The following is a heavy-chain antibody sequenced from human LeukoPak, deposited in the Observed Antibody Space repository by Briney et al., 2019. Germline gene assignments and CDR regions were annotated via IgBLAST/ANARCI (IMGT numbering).Heavy chain of an antibody. CDR2: IKSKTDGGTT. CDR1: GFTFSNAW. J-gene: IGHJ6*02. V-gene: IGHV3-15*07. Sequence: GGSLRLSCAASGFTFSNAWMNWVRQAPGKGLEWVGRIKSKTDGGTTDYAAPVKGRFTISRDDSKNTLYLRMNSLKTEDTAVYYCTTDRHRVTIFGVVRMDVWGQGTTVTVSS. D-gene: IGHD3-3*01. CDR3: TTDRHRVTIFGVVRMDV.